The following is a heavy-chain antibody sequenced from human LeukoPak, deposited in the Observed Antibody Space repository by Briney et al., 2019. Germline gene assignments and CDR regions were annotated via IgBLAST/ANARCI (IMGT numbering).Heavy chain of an antibody. CDR2: ISSDSTYT. CDR1: GFTLKTFK. D-gene: IGHD5-24*01. V-gene: IGHV3-21*01. J-gene: IGHJ4*02. Sequence: GGSLRLSCVVSGFTLKTFKMNWVRQAPGQGLEWVSSISSDSTYTSYADSVKGRFTVSGDNAKNSMYLQMDSLRAEDTAVYYCARVRRDGYYFDSWGQGTLVTVSS. CDR3: ARVRRDGYYFDS.